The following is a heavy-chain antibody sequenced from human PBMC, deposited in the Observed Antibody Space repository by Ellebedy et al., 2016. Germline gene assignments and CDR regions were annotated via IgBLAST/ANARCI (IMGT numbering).Heavy chain of an antibody. CDR2: IYSGGTI. CDR3: AKGVGVEVMVYIGYYYYMDV. D-gene: IGHD2-15*01. CDR1: GFTVHGNY. J-gene: IGHJ6*03. Sequence: GESLKISXAASGFTVHGNYMSWVRQAPGKGLEWVAVIYSGGTIYYADSVRGRFTISRDISKNTLYLQMDSLRAEDTAVYYCAKGVGVEVMVYIGYYYYMDVWGKGTTVTVSS. V-gene: IGHV3-53*01.